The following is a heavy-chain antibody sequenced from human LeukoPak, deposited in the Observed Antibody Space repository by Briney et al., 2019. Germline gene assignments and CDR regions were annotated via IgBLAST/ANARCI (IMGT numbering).Heavy chain of an antibody. J-gene: IGHJ4*02. V-gene: IGHV3-23*01. CDR2: ISGSGGST. CDR3: ARADWNYVGFGKMVY. Sequence: PGGSLRLSCAASGFTFSSYAMSWVRQAPGKGLEWVSAISGSGGSTYYADSVKGRFTISRDNSKNTLYLQMNSLRAEDTAVYYCARADWNYVGFGKMVYWGQGTLVTVSS. CDR1: GFTFSSYA. D-gene: IGHD1-7*01.